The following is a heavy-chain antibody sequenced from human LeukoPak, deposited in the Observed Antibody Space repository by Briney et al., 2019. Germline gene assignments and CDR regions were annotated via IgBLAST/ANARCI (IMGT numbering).Heavy chain of an antibody. CDR2: IYYSGST. D-gene: IGHD6-13*01. J-gene: IGHJ4*02. Sequence: PSETLSLTCTVSGDSISSGSYYWSWIRQPPGKGLEWIGSIYYSGSTYYNPSLKSRLTISVDTSKNQFSLKLSSVTAADTAVYYCARDEQQLVDYWGQGTLVTVSS. V-gene: IGHV4-39*07. CDR1: GDSISSGSYY. CDR3: ARDEQQLVDY.